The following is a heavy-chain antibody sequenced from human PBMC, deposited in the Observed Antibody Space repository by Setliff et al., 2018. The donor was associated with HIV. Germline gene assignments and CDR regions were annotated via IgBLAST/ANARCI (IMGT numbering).Heavy chain of an antibody. D-gene: IGHD6-13*01. CDR3: ARAVAASATSVVDY. CDR1: ADSIGTNHW. Sequence: PSETLSLTCAVSADSIGTNHWWNWVRQPPGKGLEWIGEISQSGKTNYHPSLKSRITISMEASKTHFSLTLNSVTAADTAVYYCARAVAASATSVVDYWGQGIQDTVSS. V-gene: IGHV4-4*02. CDR2: ISQSGKT. J-gene: IGHJ4*02.